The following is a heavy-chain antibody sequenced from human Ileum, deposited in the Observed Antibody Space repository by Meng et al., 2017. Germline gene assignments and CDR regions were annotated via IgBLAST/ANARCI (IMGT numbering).Heavy chain of an antibody. CDR1: SGSLSSSTY. J-gene: IGHJ4*02. CDR3: ARHGGYYQGF. Sequence: SGPGAGESLGSLSLTCAVSSGSLSSSTYWSWVRLPPGKGLEWIGQISHSGSTFYNPSLKSRVTMSVDKSKSQFSLMLTSVTAADTAVYYCARHGGYYQGFWGQGTLVTVSS. D-gene: IGHD4-23*01. CDR2: ISHSGST. V-gene: IGHV4-4*02.